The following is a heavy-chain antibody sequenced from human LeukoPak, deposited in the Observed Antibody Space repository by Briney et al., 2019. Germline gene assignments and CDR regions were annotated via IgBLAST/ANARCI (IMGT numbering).Heavy chain of an antibody. CDR3: ARGGGYTDY. D-gene: IGHD5-24*01. J-gene: IGHJ4*02. CDR2: VSGSGGIT. Sequence: AGGSLRLSCAASGFTFSSYGMSWVRQAPGKGLEWVSGVSGSGGITFYADSVKGRFTISRDNSKNTLYLQMNSLRADDTAVYYCARGGGYTDYWGQGTLVTVSS. CDR1: GFTFSSYG. V-gene: IGHV3-23*01.